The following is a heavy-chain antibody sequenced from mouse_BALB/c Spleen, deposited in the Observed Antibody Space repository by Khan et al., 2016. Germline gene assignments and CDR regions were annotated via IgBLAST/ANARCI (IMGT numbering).Heavy chain of an antibody. CDR2: INPDSSTI. V-gene: IGHV4-1*02. CDR3: ARAGYYGYLAY. CDR1: GFDFSRYW. J-gene: IGHJ3*01. D-gene: IGHD1-1*01. Sequence: EVQLQESGGGLVQPGGSLKLSCAASGFDFSRYWMSWVRQAPGKGLEWIGEINPDSSTINYTPSLKDKFIISRDNANNTLYLQMSKVRAEDTALSYCARAGYYGYLAYWGQGTLVTVSA.